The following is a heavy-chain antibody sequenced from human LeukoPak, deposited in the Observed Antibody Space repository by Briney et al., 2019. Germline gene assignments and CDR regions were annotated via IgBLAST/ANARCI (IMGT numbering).Heavy chain of an antibody. Sequence: PGRSLRLSCAASGFTFNTYGMNWVRQAPGKGLEWVAIIWYDGSDKYYAESVKGRFTISRDNSKNTLYLQVNSLRDEDTAVYYCARAGDSGNLAWGQGTLVTVSS. CDR1: GFTFNTYG. J-gene: IGHJ5*02. V-gene: IGHV3-33*07. CDR3: ARAGDSGNLA. D-gene: IGHD1-26*01. CDR2: IWYDGSDK.